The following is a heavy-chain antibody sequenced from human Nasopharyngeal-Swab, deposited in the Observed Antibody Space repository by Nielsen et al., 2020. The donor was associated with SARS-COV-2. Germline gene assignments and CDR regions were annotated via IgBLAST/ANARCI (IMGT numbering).Heavy chain of an antibody. D-gene: IGHD3-3*01. CDR3: ARGGGLGYYDFWSGYSQTSDAFDI. Sequence: SETLSLTCTVSGGSISSYYWSWIRQPPGKGLEWIGYTYYSGSTNYNPSLKSRVTISVDTSKNQFSLKLSSVTAADTAVYYCARGGGLGYYDFWSGYSQTSDAFDIWGQGTMVTVPS. CDR2: TYYSGST. J-gene: IGHJ3*02. V-gene: IGHV4-59*01. CDR1: GGSISSYY.